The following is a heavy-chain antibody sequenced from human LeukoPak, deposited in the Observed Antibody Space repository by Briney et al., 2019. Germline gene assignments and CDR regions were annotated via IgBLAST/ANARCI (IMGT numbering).Heavy chain of an antibody. CDR3: AKARGATVNDPADY. D-gene: IGHD1-26*01. CDR2: FGGSGGGP. Sequence: GGSLRLSCAASGFSFSVYAMNWVSQAPGKGREWVSSFGGSGGGPWHAASVKGRFSISRDNSKNTLYLQMSSLSDEDTALYYCAKARGATVNDPADYWGQGILVTVSS. J-gene: IGHJ4*02. CDR1: GFSFSVYA. V-gene: IGHV3-23*01.